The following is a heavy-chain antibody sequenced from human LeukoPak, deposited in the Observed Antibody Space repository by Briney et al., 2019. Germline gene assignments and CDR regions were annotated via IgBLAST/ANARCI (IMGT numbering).Heavy chain of an antibody. Sequence: SETLSLTCTVSGGSISNYHWSWIRQPPGKGLEWIGYIHYSGSTNYNPSLKSRVTISVDTSKNQFSLKLSSVTAADTAVYYCARDLPKYYYDRYFDYWGQGTLVTVSS. V-gene: IGHV4-59*12. D-gene: IGHD3-22*01. CDR1: GGSISNYH. J-gene: IGHJ4*02. CDR3: ARDLPKYYYDRYFDY. CDR2: IHYSGST.